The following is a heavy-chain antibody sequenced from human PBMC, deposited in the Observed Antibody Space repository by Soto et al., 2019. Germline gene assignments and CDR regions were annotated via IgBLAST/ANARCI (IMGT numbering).Heavy chain of an antibody. V-gene: IGHV2-5*02. D-gene: IGHD5-12*01. CDR2: IYWDDDK. CDR1: GFSLSTSGVG. J-gene: IGHJ3*02. CDR3: AHRRGGYGDDAFDI. Sequence: QITLKESGPTLVKPTQTLTLTCTFSGFSLSTSGVGVGWIRQPPGKALEWLALIYWDDDKRYSPSLKSRITINKDTSKNQVVLTMTNMDPVDTATYYCAHRRGGYGDDAFDIWGQGTMVTVSS.